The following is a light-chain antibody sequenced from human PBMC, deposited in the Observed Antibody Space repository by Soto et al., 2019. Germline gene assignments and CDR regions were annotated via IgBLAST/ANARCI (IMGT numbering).Light chain of an antibody. CDR3: QQYDNSLYT. CDR1: QSVSSTS. V-gene: IGKV3-20*01. J-gene: IGKJ2*01. Sequence: EIVLTQSPGTLSLSPGERATLSCRASQSVSSTSLTWYQQKPGQAPRLLIYGASSRATGIPDRFSGSGSGTDFILTISRLEPEDFAVYYCQQYDNSLYTFGQGTKLEIK. CDR2: GAS.